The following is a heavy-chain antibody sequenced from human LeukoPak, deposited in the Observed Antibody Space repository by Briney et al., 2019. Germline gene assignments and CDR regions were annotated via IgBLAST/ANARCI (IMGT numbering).Heavy chain of an antibody. D-gene: IGHD4-23*01. CDR2: IYSSGST. V-gene: IGHV4-4*07. Sequence: PSETLSLTCTVSGGSISSYYWSWIRQPAGKGLEWIGRIYSSGSTHYDPSLKSRVTMSVDTSTNHFSLNLSSVTAADTAVYYCARDRTYGGNSGFDYWGQGTLVTVSS. J-gene: IGHJ4*02. CDR3: ARDRTYGGNSGFDY. CDR1: GGSISSYY.